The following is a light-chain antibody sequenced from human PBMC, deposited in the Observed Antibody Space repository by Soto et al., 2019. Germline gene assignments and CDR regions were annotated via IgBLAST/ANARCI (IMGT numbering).Light chain of an antibody. V-gene: IGLV1-51*01. CDR3: GTWDSSLSAYV. CDR1: SSNIGNNY. J-gene: IGLJ1*01. CDR2: DNN. Sequence: QPVLTEPPSVSAAPGHKATISCSGSSSNIGNNYVSWYQQLPGTAPKLLIYDNNKRPSGIPDRFSGSKSGTSATLGITGLQTGDEADYYCGTWDSSLSAYVFGTGTKVTVL.